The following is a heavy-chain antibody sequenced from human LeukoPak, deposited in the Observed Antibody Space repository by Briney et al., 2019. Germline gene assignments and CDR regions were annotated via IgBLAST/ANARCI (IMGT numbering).Heavy chain of an antibody. Sequence: SETLSLTCAVYGGSFSGYYWSWIRQPPGKGLEWIGEINHSGSTNYNPSLKSRVTISVDTSKNQFSLKLSSVTAADTAVYYCARSGSSWYFAPPVDYWGQGTLVTVSS. J-gene: IGHJ4*02. V-gene: IGHV4-34*01. CDR1: GGSFSGYY. CDR3: ARSGSSWYFAPPVDY. D-gene: IGHD6-13*01. CDR2: INHSGST.